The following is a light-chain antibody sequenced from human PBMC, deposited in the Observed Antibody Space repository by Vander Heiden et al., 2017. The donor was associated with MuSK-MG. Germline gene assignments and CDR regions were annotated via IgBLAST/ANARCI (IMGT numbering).Light chain of an antibody. CDR1: QSVSAY. V-gene: IGKV3-15*01. Sequence: EIVMTQSPATLSVSPGERATLSCRASQSVSAYLAWYQHKPGQPPRLLIYGAFTRATGIPARFVGSGYGTEFTLTISSRQSEDFAVYYCQQYHTGPPFTFGGGTKVEIK. CDR2: GAF. J-gene: IGKJ4*01. CDR3: QQYHTGPPFT.